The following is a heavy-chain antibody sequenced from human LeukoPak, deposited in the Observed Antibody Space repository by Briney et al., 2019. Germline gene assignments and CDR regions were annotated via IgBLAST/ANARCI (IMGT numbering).Heavy chain of an antibody. D-gene: IGHD3-10*01. V-gene: IGHV1-18*01. Sequence: GASVKVSCKASGYTFTSYGISWVRQAPGQGLEWMGWISAYNGNTNYAQKLQGRVTLTTDTSTSTAYMELRSLRSDDTAVYYCARGAFGELSDHLDYWGQGTLVTVSS. CDR1: GYTFTSYG. CDR3: ARGAFGELSDHLDY. CDR2: ISAYNGNT. J-gene: IGHJ4*02.